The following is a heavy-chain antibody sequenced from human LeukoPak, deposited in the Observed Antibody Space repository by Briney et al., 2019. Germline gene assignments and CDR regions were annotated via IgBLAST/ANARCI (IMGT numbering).Heavy chain of an antibody. Sequence: GGSLRLSCAASGFTFSSYAMSWVRQAPGKGLEWVSAISGSGGSTYYADSVKGRFTISRDNSKNTLYLQMNSLRAEDTAVYYCALLLRGIQLPSYFVYGGKGPLVTVPS. CDR2: ISGSGGST. V-gene: IGHV3-23*01. CDR3: ALLLRGIQLPSYFVY. CDR1: GFTFSSYA. J-gene: IGHJ4*02. D-gene: IGHD5-18*01.